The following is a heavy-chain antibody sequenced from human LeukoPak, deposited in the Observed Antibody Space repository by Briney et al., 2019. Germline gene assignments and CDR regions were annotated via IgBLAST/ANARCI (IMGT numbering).Heavy chain of an antibody. J-gene: IGHJ4*02. D-gene: IGHD2-15*01. Sequence: ASVKVSCKASGYTFTRYGITWVRQAPRQGLEWMGWISAYNGNTNYAQKFQGRLTVTTDTSTNTAYMELRSLRPDDTAVYYCARDFFHGHCSGLTCFLLDSWGQGSLVTVSS. CDR1: GYTFTRYG. CDR3: ARDFFHGHCSGLTCFLLDS. V-gene: IGHV1-18*01. CDR2: ISAYNGNT.